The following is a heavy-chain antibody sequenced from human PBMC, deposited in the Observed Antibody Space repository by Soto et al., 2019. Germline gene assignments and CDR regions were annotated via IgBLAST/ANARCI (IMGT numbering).Heavy chain of an antibody. Sequence: GSLRLSCAASGFTFSSYEMNWVRQAPGKGLEWVSYIRSSGNTIYYADSVKGRFTISRDDAKNSLYLQMNSLSAEDTAVYYCARDNGGYYSAYYYYGMDVWGQGTTVTVSS. D-gene: IGHD3-22*01. V-gene: IGHV3-48*03. CDR2: IRSSGNTI. CDR1: GFTFSSYE. J-gene: IGHJ6*02. CDR3: ARDNGGYYSAYYYYGMDV.